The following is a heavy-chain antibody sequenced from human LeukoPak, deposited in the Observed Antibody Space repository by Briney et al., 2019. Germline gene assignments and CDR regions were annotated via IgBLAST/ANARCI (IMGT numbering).Heavy chain of an antibody. Sequence: ASVKVSCKASGYTFTGYYMHWVRQAPGQGLEWMGGINPNSGGTNYAQKFQGRVTMTRDTSISTAYMELSRLRSDDTAVYYCAREARGYCSSTSCYRPHNWFDPWGQGTLVTVSS. CDR3: AREARGYCSSTSCYRPHNWFDP. CDR2: INPNSGGT. CDR1: GYTFTGYY. D-gene: IGHD2-2*02. V-gene: IGHV1-2*02. J-gene: IGHJ5*02.